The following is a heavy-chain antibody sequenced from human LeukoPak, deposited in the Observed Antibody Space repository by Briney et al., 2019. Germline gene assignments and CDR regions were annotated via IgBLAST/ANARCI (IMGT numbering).Heavy chain of an antibody. Sequence: GESLKISCKVSGYSFTTYWIAWLRQMPGKGLDWMGIIYPGDSETRYSPSFQGQVTISADKSITTAYLQWGSLKASDTDMYYCTRSPRDGYHDAFDIWGQGTMVTVSS. J-gene: IGHJ3*02. V-gene: IGHV5-51*01. D-gene: IGHD5-24*01. CDR1: GYSFTTYW. CDR2: IYPGDSET. CDR3: TRSPRDGYHDAFDI.